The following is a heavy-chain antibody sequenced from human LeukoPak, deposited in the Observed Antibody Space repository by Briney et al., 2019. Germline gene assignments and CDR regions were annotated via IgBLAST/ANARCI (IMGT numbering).Heavy chain of an antibody. J-gene: IGHJ3*02. Sequence: GSLRLSCAASGFTFSSYEMNWVRQAPGKGLEWVSAISGSGGSTYYADSVKGRFTISRDNSKNTLYLQMNSLRAEDTAVYYCAEVSKQWLVHAFDIWGQGTMVTVSS. D-gene: IGHD6-19*01. CDR3: AEVSKQWLVHAFDI. CDR2: ISGSGGST. CDR1: GFTFSSYE. V-gene: IGHV3-23*01.